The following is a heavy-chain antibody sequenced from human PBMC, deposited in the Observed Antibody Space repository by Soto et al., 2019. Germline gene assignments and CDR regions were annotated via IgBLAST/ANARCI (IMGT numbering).Heavy chain of an antibody. Sequence: PGESLKISCKGSGYRFASYWIGWVRQMPGKGLEWMGIIYAGDSDTRYSPSFQGQVTISADKSISTAYLQWSSLEASDTAIYYCARPLTSDYYGPFDYWGQGTPVTVSS. CDR1: GYRFASYW. D-gene: IGHD3-22*01. CDR2: IYAGDSDT. V-gene: IGHV5-51*01. J-gene: IGHJ4*02. CDR3: ARPLTSDYYGPFDY.